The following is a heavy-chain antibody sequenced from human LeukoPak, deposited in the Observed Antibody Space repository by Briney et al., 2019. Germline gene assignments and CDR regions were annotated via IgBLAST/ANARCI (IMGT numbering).Heavy chain of an antibody. V-gene: IGHV3-49*04. D-gene: IGHD6-13*01. CDR3: TREARLIAAAGQGKYYFDY. J-gene: IGHJ4*02. CDR2: IISKAYGGTT. Sequence: GGSLRLSCTAAGFTFGDYAMSWVRQAPGKGLEWVGFIISKAYGGTTEYAASVKGRFTISRDDSKSSVYLQMNSLKTEDTAVYYCTREARLIAAAGQGKYYFDYWGQGTLVTVSS. CDR1: GFTFGDYA.